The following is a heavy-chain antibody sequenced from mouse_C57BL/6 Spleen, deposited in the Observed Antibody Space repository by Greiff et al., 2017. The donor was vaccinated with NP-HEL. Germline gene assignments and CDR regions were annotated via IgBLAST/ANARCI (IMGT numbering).Heavy chain of an antibody. J-gene: IGHJ1*03. CDR1: GYSITSGYY. Sequence: EVQLVESGPGLVKPSQSLSLTCSVTGYSITSGYYWNWIRQFPGNKLEWMGYISYDGSNNYNPSLKNRISITRDTSKNQFFLKLNSVTTEDTATYDCAREGGNYGHWYFDVWGTGTTVTVSS. CDR3: AREGGNYGHWYFDV. CDR2: ISYDGSN. V-gene: IGHV3-6*01. D-gene: IGHD1-1*01.